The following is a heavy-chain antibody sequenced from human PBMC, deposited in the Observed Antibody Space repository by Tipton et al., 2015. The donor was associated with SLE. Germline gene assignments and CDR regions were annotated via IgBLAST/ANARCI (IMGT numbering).Heavy chain of an antibody. D-gene: IGHD2-2*01. V-gene: IGHV1-18*04. J-gene: IGHJ4*02. CDR3: AKCSPTCQHGSLGY. Sequence: QVQLVQSGAEVKKPGASVKVSCKASGYTFTNYDIIWVRQAPGQGLEWMGWISSYNGHTHYAQKVQGRVTMTTDTSTGTAYMELRSLRSDDTALYYCAKCSPTCQHGSLGYWGQGTLVTVSS. CDR1: GYTFTNYD. CDR2: ISSYNGHT.